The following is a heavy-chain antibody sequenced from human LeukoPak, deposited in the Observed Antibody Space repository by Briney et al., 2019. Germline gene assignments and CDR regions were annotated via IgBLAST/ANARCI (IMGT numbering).Heavy chain of an antibody. CDR2: IYYSGST. CDR3: ARAAASNPYYYYGMDV. D-gene: IGHD6-13*01. J-gene: IGHJ6*02. CDR1: GGSISSYY. Sequence: PSETLSLTCTVSGGSISSYYWSWLRQPPGKGLEWIGYIYYSGSTNYNPSLKSRVTISVDTSKNQFSLKLSSVTAADTAVYYCARAAASNPYYYYGMDVWGQGTTVTVSS. V-gene: IGHV4-59*01.